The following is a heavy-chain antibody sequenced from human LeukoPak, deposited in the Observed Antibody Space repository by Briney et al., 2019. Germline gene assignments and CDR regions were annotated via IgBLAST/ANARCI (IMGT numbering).Heavy chain of an antibody. J-gene: IGHJ4*02. Sequence: SETLSLTCTVSGGSISTYYWSWIRQPPGKGLEWIGCMYYSGSTNYNPSLKSRVTISIDTSKNQFSLKLSSVTAADTAVYYCARSLHTKYVAPVNYWGQGTLVTVSS. CDR2: MYYSGST. CDR3: ARSLHTKYVAPVNY. D-gene: IGHD2-21*01. CDR1: GGSISTYY. V-gene: IGHV4-59*01.